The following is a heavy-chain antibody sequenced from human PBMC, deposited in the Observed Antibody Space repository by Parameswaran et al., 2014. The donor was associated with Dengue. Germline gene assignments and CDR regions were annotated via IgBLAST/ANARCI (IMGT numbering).Heavy chain of an antibody. Sequence: VRQAPGKGLVWVSRINSDGSSTSYADSVKGRFTISRDNAKNTLYLQMNSLRAEDTAVYYCARKDWRYYDFWSGYPDYYMDVWGKGTTVTVSS. V-gene: IGHV3-74*01. CDR2: INSDGSST. D-gene: IGHD3-3*01. CDR3: ARKDWRYYDFWSGYPDYYMDV. J-gene: IGHJ6*03.